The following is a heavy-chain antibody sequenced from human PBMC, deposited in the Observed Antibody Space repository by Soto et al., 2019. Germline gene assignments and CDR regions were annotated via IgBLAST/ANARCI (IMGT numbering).Heavy chain of an antibody. V-gene: IGHV1-24*01. CDR2: FDPEDGET. D-gene: IGHD6-6*01. J-gene: IGHJ6*02. CDR1: GYTPPEFF. CDR3: ATWGASKLGEYYYHYYGMAV. Sequence: GAPVKVSLKGFGYTPPEFFMDWVGQAPGKGLEWVGGFDPEDGETIYAQKFQGRVTMTEDTSTDTAYMELSSLRSEDTAVYYCATWGASKLGEYYYHYYGMAVWGQGTTVTVSS.